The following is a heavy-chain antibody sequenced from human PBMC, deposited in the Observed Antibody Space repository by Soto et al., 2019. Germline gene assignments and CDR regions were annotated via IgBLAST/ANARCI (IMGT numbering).Heavy chain of an antibody. CDR2: IYYSGST. D-gene: IGHD3-10*01. J-gene: IGHJ4*02. CDR1: GGSISSYY. Sequence: ASETLSLTCTVSGGSISSYYWSWIRQPPGKGLEWIGYIYYSGSTNYNPSLKSRVTISVDTSKNQFSLKLSSVTAADTAVYYCAREKGAGTYMGFDYWGQGTPVTVSS. V-gene: IGHV4-59*12. CDR3: AREKGAGTYMGFDY.